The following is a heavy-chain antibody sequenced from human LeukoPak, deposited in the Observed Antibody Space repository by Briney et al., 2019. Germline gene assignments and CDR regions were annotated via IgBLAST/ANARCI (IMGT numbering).Heavy chain of an antibody. Sequence: GGSLRLSCAAPGFTFSRFWMNWVRQAPGRGLEWVANIDQMGGRNNYEDSVKGRFTISRDKAKNSLFLEMSSLTAGDTAVYFCARDVEGGTFDIWGQGTTVTVSS. D-gene: IGHD3-16*01. J-gene: IGHJ3*02. CDR1: GFTFSRFW. CDR3: ARDVEGGTFDI. V-gene: IGHV3-7*05. CDR2: IDQMGGRN.